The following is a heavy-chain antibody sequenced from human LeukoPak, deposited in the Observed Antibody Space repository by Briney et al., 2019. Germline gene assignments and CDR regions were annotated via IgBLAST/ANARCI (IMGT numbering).Heavy chain of an antibody. Sequence: GRSLRLSCAASGFTFSSYGMHWVRQAPGKGLEWVAVISYDGSNKYYADSVKGRFTISRDNSKNTLYLQMNSLRAEDTAVYYCAKPAGATPHFWYYGMDVWGQGTTVTVSS. J-gene: IGHJ6*02. D-gene: IGHD1-26*01. V-gene: IGHV3-30*18. CDR3: AKPAGATPHFWYYGMDV. CDR1: GFTFSSYG. CDR2: ISYDGSNK.